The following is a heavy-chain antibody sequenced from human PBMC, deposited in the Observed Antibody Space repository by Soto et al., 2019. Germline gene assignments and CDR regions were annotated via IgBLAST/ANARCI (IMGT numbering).Heavy chain of an antibody. CDR2: IYYSGGT. V-gene: IGHV4-30-4*01. CDR1: GGSISSGDYY. D-gene: IGHD2-15*01. J-gene: IGHJ5*02. Sequence: QVQLQESGPGLVKPSQTLSLTCTVSGGSISSGDYYWSWIRQPPGKGLEWIGYIYYSGGTYYNPSRKSRVTITVNTXXNQFSLKLSSVTAADTAVYYCARLVQLLQGRWFDPWGQGTLVTVSS. CDR3: ARLVQLLQGRWFDP.